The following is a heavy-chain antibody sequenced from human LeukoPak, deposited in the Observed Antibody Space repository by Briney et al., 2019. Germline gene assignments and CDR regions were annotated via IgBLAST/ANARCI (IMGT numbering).Heavy chain of an antibody. CDR2: IYPGDSDT. CDR3: AREWRGYSGYDPDDAFDI. V-gene: IGHV5-51*01. J-gene: IGHJ3*02. CDR1: GYSFTSYW. D-gene: IGHD5-12*01. Sequence: GESLKISCKGSGYSFTSYWIGWVRQMPGKGLEWMGIIYPGDSDTRYSPSFQGQVTISADKSISTVYLQWSSLKASDTAMYYCAREWRGYSGYDPDDAFDIWGQGTMVTVSS.